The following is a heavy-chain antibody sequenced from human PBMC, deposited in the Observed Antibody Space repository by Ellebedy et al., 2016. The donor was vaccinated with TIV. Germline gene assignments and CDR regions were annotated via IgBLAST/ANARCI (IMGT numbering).Heavy chain of an antibody. Sequence: PGGSLRLSCAASGFSFSRYAVSWVRQAPGKGLEWVSAISGRGDTTYYAESVKGRFTLSRDNSKNTLYVQMNNLRAEDTALYYCAIQRRTYNYIWGDFDYWGQGSLVTVSS. J-gene: IGHJ4*02. CDR1: GFSFSRYA. CDR2: ISGRGDTT. D-gene: IGHD5-24*01. V-gene: IGHV3-23*01. CDR3: AIQRRTYNYIWGDFDY.